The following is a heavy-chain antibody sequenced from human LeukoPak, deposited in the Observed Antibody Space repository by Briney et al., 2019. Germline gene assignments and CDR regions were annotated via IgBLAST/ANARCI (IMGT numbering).Heavy chain of an antibody. CDR1: GYTFTGYY. V-gene: IGHV1-2*06. J-gene: IGHJ4*02. Sequence: ASVKVSCKASGYTFTGYYIHWVRQAPGQGLEWMGRINPNSGGTNYAQKFQGRVTMTSDTSISTAYMELSRLRSDDTAVYYRARAHYYDSGGYYSYFDYWGQGTLVTVSS. CDR3: ARAHYYDSGGYYSYFDY. CDR2: INPNSGGT. D-gene: IGHD3-22*01.